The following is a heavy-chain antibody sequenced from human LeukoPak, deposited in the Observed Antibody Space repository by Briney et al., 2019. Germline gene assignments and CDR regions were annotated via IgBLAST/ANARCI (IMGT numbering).Heavy chain of an antibody. CDR1: GGSISSHY. CDR2: IYYSGST. J-gene: IGHJ4*02. D-gene: IGHD6-13*01. Sequence: PSETLSLTCTVSGGSISSHYWSWIRQPPGKGLEWIGYIYYSGSTNYNPSLKSRVTISVDTSKNQFSLKLSSVTAADTAVYYCARHSSSWPDYFDYWGQGTLVTVSS. CDR3: ARHSSSWPDYFDY. V-gene: IGHV4-59*08.